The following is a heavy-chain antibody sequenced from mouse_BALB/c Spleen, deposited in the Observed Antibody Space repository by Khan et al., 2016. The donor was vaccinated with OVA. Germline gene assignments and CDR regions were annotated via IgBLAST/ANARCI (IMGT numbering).Heavy chain of an antibody. D-gene: IGHD2-3*01. J-gene: IGHJ4*01. CDR2: ISSSGST. Sequence: EVQLQESGPGLVKPSQSLSLTCTVTGYSITSDYAWNWIRQFPGNKLEWMGYISSSGSTNYNPALKSRISITRDTSKNQFFLQLNSVTTEDPATYYCARDGSRYNYAMDYWGQGTSVTVSS. V-gene: IGHV3-2*02. CDR3: ARDGSRYNYAMDY. CDR1: GYSITSDYA.